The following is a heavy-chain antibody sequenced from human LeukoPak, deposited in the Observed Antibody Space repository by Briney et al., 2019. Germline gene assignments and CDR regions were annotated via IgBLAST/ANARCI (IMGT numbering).Heavy chain of an antibody. V-gene: IGHV3-23*01. CDR2: ISGNGANS. CDR1: GFSFSTYT. CDR3: AGRGGTNGWGDFDY. D-gene: IGHD3-10*01. Sequence: GGSLRLSCAASGFSFSTYTMNWVRQAPGKGLEWVSSISGNGANSFYADSVQGRFTISRDNSKNSMSLHMNGLRAEDTAIYFCAGRGGTNGWGDFDYWGQGILVTASS. J-gene: IGHJ4*02.